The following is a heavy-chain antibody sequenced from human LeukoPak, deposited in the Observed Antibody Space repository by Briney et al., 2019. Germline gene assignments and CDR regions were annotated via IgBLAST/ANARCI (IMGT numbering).Heavy chain of an antibody. CDR2: ISNNGGRT. Sequence: GSLRLSCACSDLSFSSNTMSGVRQAPGRGLEWISAISNNGGRTDYADSVKGRFTISRDNSKSTLYLHMDSVRAEDKAVYYCARDEDTSSLSEYWGQGTLVTVSS. CDR3: ARDEDTSSLSEY. CDR1: DLSFSSNT. D-gene: IGHD2/OR15-2a*01. J-gene: IGHJ4*02. V-gene: IGHV3-23*01.